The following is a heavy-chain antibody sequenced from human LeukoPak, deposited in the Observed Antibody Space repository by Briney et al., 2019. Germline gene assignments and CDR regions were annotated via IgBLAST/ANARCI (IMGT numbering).Heavy chain of an antibody. V-gene: IGHV4-34*01. CDR1: GGSFSGYY. CDR2: INHSGST. J-gene: IGHJ4*02. Sequence: SETLSLTCAVYGGSFSGYYWSWNRQPPGKGLEWIGEINHSGSTNYNPSLKSRVTISVDTSKNQFSLKLSSVTAADTAVYYCARGSNRGRNVVVPAAIKFDYWGQGTLVTVSS. CDR3: ARGSNRGRNVVVPAAIKFDY. D-gene: IGHD2-2*01.